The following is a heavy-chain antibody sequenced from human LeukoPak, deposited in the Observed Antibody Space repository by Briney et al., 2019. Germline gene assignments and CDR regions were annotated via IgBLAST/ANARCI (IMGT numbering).Heavy chain of an antibody. Sequence: PGGSLRLSCAASGFTFSSYAMSWVRQAPGKGLEWVSAISGSGGSTYYADSVKGRFTISRDNSKNTLYLQMNSLRAEDTAVYYCAKGASGDYYDSSGYCGYWGQGTLVTVSS. CDR2: ISGSGGST. CDR3: AKGASGDYYDSSGYCGY. J-gene: IGHJ4*02. V-gene: IGHV3-23*01. CDR1: GFTFSSYA. D-gene: IGHD3-22*01.